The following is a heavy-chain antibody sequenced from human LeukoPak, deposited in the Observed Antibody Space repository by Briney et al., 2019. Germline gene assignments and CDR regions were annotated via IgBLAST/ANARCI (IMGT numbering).Heavy chain of an antibody. V-gene: IGHV5-51*01. CDR3: ARQWGRPFDI. J-gene: IGHJ3*02. Sequence: GESLKISCNGSGYSFTNFWIGWVRQMPGKGLEWMGIIYPGDSDTTYSPSFQGQVTISADKSTSTAYLQWSSLKASDTAMYYCARQWGRPFDIWGQGTMVTVSS. D-gene: IGHD1-26*01. CDR2: IYPGDSDT. CDR1: GYSFTNFW.